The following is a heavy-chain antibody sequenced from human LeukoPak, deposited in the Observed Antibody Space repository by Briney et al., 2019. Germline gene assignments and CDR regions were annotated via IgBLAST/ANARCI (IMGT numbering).Heavy chain of an antibody. Sequence: HSGRSLRLSCAASGFTFDDYAMHWVRQAPGKGLEWVSAIGYNGGDTKYADSVKGRFTISRDNSKNTLYLQMNSLRVEDTAMYYCGRDWKLDFWGQGTLVTVSS. CDR1: GFTFDDYA. D-gene: IGHD1-1*01. V-gene: IGHV3-23*01. CDR3: GRDWKLDF. CDR2: IGYNGGDT. J-gene: IGHJ4*02.